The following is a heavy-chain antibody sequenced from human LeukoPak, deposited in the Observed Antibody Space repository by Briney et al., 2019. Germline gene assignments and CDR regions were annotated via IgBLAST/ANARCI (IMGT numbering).Heavy chain of an antibody. CDR1: GFTFSGYG. J-gene: IGHJ2*01. D-gene: IGHD6-19*01. Sequence: GGSLRLSCAASGFTFSGYGMHWVRQAPGKGLEWVAIIWYDGSNKYYADSVKGRFTTSRDNSKNTLYLQMNSLRAEDTAVYYCASCVAGKVNWYFDLWGRGTLVTVSS. CDR3: ASCVAGKVNWYFDL. V-gene: IGHV3-33*01. CDR2: IWYDGSNK.